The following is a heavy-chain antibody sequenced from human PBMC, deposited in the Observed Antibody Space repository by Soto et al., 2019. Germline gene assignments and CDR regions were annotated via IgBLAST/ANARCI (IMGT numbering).Heavy chain of an antibody. CDR1: GFTFSYYW. CDR3: ARDHYGPGWFDS. Sequence: PGGSLRLSCAASGFTFSYYWMHWVRQAPGKGLVWVSCIHSDGSSTNYADSVKGRFTISRDNAKNSLYLQMNSLRAEDTAVYYCARDHYGPGWFDSWGQGTLVTVSS. V-gene: IGHV3-74*01. J-gene: IGHJ5*01. D-gene: IGHD3-10*01. CDR2: IHSDGSST.